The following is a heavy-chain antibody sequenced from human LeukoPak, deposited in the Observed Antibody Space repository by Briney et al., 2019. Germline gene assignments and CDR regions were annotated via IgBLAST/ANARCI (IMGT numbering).Heavy chain of an antibody. Sequence: SETLSLSCTVSGGSIRSGSFYWNWIRQPAGKGLEWIGSIYYSGSTYYNPSLKSRVTISVDTSKNQFSLKLSSVTAADTAVYYCARGTDYGGNYGYWYFDLWGRGTLVTVSS. D-gene: IGHD4/OR15-4a*01. CDR3: ARGTDYGGNYGYWYFDL. CDR1: GGSIRSGSFY. CDR2: IYYSGST. V-gene: IGHV4-39*01. J-gene: IGHJ2*01.